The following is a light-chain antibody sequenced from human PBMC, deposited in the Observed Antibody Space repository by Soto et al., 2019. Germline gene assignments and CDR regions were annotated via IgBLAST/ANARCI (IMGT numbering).Light chain of an antibody. Sequence: EIVMSQSPLSLSVTPGEPASFSCRSSHSLLYSNAYNYLDWYLQQPGQSPQLLISLGSHRADGVPDRFSGSGSGTNFTLKISRVEAEDVGVYYCMQGLENLTFGQGTRLEI. CDR1: HSLLYSNAYNY. V-gene: IGKV2-28*01. J-gene: IGKJ5*01. CDR3: MQGLENLT. CDR2: LGS.